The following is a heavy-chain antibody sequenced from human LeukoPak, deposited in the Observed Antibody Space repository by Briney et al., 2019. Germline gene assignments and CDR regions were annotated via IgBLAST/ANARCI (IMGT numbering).Heavy chain of an antibody. D-gene: IGHD6-6*01. V-gene: IGHV1-18*01. Sequence: ASVKVSCKASGYTFTSYGVSWVRQAPGQGLEWMGWISAYNGNTNYAQKLQGRVTMTTDTSTSTAYTELRSLRSDDTAVYYCARDGAARDYYYGMDVWGQGTTVTVSS. CDR1: GYTFTSYG. CDR3: ARDGAARDYYYGMDV. J-gene: IGHJ6*02. CDR2: ISAYNGNT.